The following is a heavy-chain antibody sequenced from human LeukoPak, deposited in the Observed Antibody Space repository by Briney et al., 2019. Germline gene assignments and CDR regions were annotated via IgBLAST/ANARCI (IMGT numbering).Heavy chain of an antibody. CDR2: INPNSGGT. CDR1: GYTFTGYC. CDR3: ARGRWLRSPFDY. D-gene: IGHD5-12*01. V-gene: IGHV1-2*02. J-gene: IGHJ4*02. Sequence: ASVKVSCKASGYTFTGYCIHWVRQAPGQGLEWMGWINPNSGGTNYAQKFQGRVTMTGDTSISTAYMELSRLRSDDTAVYYCARGRWLRSPFDYWGQGTLVTVSS.